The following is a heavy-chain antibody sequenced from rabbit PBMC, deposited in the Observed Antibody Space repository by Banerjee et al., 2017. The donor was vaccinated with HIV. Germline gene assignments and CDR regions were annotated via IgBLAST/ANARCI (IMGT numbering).Heavy chain of an antibody. Sequence: QEQLEESGGDLVKPEGSLTLTCTASGFSFSSSYWICWVRQAPGKVLEWIGCIYTGDDDTNYATWAKGRFTISKTSSTTVTLQMTSLTAADTATYFCARDLAGVTGWNFGLWGPGTLVTVS. CDR1: GFSFSSSYW. CDR2: IYTGDDDT. CDR3: ARDLAGVTGWNFGL. J-gene: IGHJ6*01. D-gene: IGHD4-1*01. V-gene: IGHV1S45*01.